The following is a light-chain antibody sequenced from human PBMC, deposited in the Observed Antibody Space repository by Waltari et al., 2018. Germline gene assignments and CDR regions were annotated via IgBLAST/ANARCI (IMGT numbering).Light chain of an antibody. CDR3: QQYSGNPT. CDR2: DAS. V-gene: IGKV1-5*01. CDR1: QDINNW. J-gene: IGKJ4*01. Sequence: DIQLTQSPSTLSASVGDRVTITCRASQDINNWLAWSQQKPGKAPKILFYDASSLETGVPSKFSGSGSGTEFTLTISSLQPDDFATYYCQQYSGNPTFGGGTKVETK.